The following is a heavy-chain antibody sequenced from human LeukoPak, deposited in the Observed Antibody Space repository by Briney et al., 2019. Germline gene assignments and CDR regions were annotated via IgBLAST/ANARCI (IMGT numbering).Heavy chain of an antibody. CDR2: IKSKTDGGTT. J-gene: IGHJ4*02. CDR1: GFTFSNAW. CDR3: TRQGTDYYDSSGY. D-gene: IGHD3-22*01. Sequence: PGGSLRLSCAASGFTFSNAWMSWVRQAPGKGLEWVGRIKSKTDGGTTDYAAPVKGRFTISRDDAKNTLYLQMNSLKTYDTAVYYCTRQGTDYYDSSGYWGQGTVVTVSS. V-gene: IGHV3-15*01.